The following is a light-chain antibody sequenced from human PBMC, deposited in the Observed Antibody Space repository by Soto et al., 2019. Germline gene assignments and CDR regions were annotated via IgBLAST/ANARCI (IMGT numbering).Light chain of an antibody. CDR2: GAS. Sequence: EVVMRQSPATLSVSPGERATLSCRASQSVSSNLAWYQPKPGQAPRLLIYGASARATGIPARFSGSGAGTEFTLTISSLQSEDFAVYYCHQYNNWRTFGQGTRLEIK. CDR1: QSVSSN. J-gene: IGKJ5*01. CDR3: HQYNNWRT. V-gene: IGKV3-15*01.